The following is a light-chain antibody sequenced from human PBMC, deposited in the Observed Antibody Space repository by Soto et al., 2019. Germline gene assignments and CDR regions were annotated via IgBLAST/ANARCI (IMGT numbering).Light chain of an antibody. Sequence: EILLTQSPGTLSLSPGERATLSCRASQSVSSSYLAWYQQKPGQAPRLLIYGASSRATDIPDRFSGSGSGTDFTLTISRLEPEDFAVYYCQHYSSSPLRTFGQGTKVDIK. CDR1: QSVSSSY. CDR3: QHYSSSPLRT. J-gene: IGKJ1*01. CDR2: GAS. V-gene: IGKV3-20*01.